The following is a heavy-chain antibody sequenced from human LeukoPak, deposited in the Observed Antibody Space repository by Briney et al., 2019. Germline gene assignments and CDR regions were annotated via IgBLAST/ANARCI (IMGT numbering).Heavy chain of an antibody. CDR2: ISYDGSNK. CDR3: ARDSA. V-gene: IGHV3-30-3*01. CDR1: GFTFSSYA. Sequence: GRSLRLSCAASGFTFSSYAMHWVRQAPGKGLEWVAVISYDGSNKYYADSVKGRFTISRDNSKNTLYLQMNSLRAEDTAVYYCARDSAWGQGTLVTVSS. J-gene: IGHJ5*02.